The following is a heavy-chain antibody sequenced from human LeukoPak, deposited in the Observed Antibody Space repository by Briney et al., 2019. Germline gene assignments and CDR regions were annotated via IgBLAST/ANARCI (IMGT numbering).Heavy chain of an antibody. V-gene: IGHV4-34*01. J-gene: IGHJ4*02. CDR3: ARGWIGYGSGSYGFDY. D-gene: IGHD3-10*01. Sequence: PSETLSLTCAVYGGSFSGYYWSWIRQPPGKGLEWIGEINHSGSTNYNPSLKSRVTISVDTSKNQFSLKLSSVTAADTAVYYCARGWIGYGSGSYGFDYWGQGTLVTVSS. CDR1: GGSFSGYY. CDR2: INHSGST.